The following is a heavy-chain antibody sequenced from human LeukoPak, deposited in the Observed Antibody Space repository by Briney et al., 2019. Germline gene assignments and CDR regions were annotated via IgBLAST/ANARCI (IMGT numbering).Heavy chain of an antibody. J-gene: IGHJ5*02. CDR2: VSSSGNTI. CDR1: GFTFSDYY. CDR3: ARVRGKVDP. V-gene: IGHV3-11*01. Sequence: GGSLRLSCAASGFTFSDYYMTWIRQAPGKGLEWISYVSSSGNTISYADSVKGRFTISRDNAKNSLSLQMNSLRVEDTAVYYCARVRGKVDPWGQGTLVTVSS.